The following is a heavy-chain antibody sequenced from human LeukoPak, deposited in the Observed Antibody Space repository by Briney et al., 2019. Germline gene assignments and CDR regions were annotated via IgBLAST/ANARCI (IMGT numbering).Heavy chain of an antibody. V-gene: IGHV4-31*03. CDR2: IYYSGST. Sequence: PSETLSLTCTVSGGSISSGGYYWSWIRRHPGKGLEWIGYIYYSGSTYYSPSLKSRVTISVDTSKNQFSLKLSSVTAADTAVYYCAGTYYDILTGYYTFDIWGQGTMVTVSS. CDR3: AGTYYDILTGYYTFDI. CDR1: GGSISSGGYY. J-gene: IGHJ3*02. D-gene: IGHD3-9*01.